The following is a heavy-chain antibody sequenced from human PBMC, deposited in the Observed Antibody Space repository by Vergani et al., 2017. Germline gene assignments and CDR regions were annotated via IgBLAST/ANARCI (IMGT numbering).Heavy chain of an antibody. Sequence: QVQLQQWGGGLLKPSETLSLTCVVNGGSFTSYHWTWIRQSPGEGLEWVGDIDNTGRPDYNPSLKSLFTMSVDKSRNPVSLTLNSVTATDTSIYFCARVNTETNGHLYYYYYMDVWGQGTAVTVS. CDR3: ARVNTETNGHLYYYYYMDV. CDR2: IDNTGRP. CDR1: GGSFTSYH. V-gene: IGHV4-34*01. J-gene: IGHJ6*03. D-gene: IGHD4-11*01.